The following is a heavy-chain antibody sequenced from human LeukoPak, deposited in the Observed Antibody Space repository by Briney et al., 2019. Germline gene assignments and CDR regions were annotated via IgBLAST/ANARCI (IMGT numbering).Heavy chain of an antibody. V-gene: IGHV2-5*01. CDR3: ARRREMATLVYAFDI. J-gene: IGHJ3*02. D-gene: IGHD5-24*01. CDR2: IYWNDDK. Sequence: SGPTLVKPTQTLTLTCTFSGFSLTTTGVGVGWIRQPPGKALEWLALIYWNDDKRYSPSLKSRLTITKDTSKNQVVLTMTNMDPVDTATYYCARRREMATLVYAFDIWGQGTMVTVSS. CDR1: GFSLTTTGVG.